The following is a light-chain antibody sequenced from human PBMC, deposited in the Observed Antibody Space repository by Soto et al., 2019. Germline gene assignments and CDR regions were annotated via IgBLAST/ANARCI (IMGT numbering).Light chain of an antibody. Sequence: ENVLTQSPGTLSLSPGERATLSCRASQGISSSYLAWYRQKPGQAPRLLIYGASSRATGIPDRFSGSGSGTDFTLTISRLEPEDFAVYYCQKYDSSPLTLGQGTKVDIK. J-gene: IGKJ1*01. CDR3: QKYDSSPLT. CDR1: QGISSSY. V-gene: IGKV3-20*01. CDR2: GAS.